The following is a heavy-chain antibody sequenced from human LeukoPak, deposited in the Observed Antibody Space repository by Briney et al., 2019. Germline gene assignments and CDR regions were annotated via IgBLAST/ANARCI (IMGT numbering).Heavy chain of an antibody. V-gene: IGHV1-2*04. CDR3: ARNAYGIAAAGSGAFDI. Sequence: GASVKVSCKASGYTFTGYYMHWVRQAPGQGLEWMGWINPNSGGTNYAQKFQGWVTMTRDTSISTAYMELSRLRSDDTAVYYCARNAYGIAAAGSGAFDIWGQGTMVTVSS. CDR2: INPNSGGT. J-gene: IGHJ3*02. CDR1: GYTFTGYY. D-gene: IGHD6-13*01.